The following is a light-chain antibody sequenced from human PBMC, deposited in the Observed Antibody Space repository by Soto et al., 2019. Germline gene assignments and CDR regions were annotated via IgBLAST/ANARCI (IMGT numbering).Light chain of an antibody. CDR1: QSVLKSSNNKNY. V-gene: IGKV4-1*01. J-gene: IGKJ4*01. CDR2: WAS. Sequence: DIVMTQSPDSLAVSLGERATINCKSSQSVLKSSNNKNYLAWYQQKPGQPPKLLIYWASTRESAVPARVSGSGFGRDFSVTTGSLQVAEVAFYYGDYYFGHLLSCGVGSKVEIK. CDR3: DYYFGHLLS.